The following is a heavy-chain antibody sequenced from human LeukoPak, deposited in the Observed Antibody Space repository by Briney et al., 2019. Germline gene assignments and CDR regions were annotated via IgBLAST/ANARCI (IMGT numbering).Heavy chain of an antibody. CDR2: INSGGSST. CDR3: ARELYGDYGVDY. Sequence: GGSLRLSCAASGFTFSNYWMHWVRQAPGKGLVWVSRINSGGSSTSYADSVKDRFTISRDNAKNTLYQQMNSLRAEDTAVYFCARELYGDYGVDYWGQGTLVTVSS. CDR1: GFTFSNYW. V-gene: IGHV3-74*01. J-gene: IGHJ4*02. D-gene: IGHD4-17*01.